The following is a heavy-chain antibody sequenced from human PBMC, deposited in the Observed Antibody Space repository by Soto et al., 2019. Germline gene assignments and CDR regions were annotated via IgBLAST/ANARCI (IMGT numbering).Heavy chain of an antibody. D-gene: IGHD6-19*01. J-gene: IGHJ4*02. V-gene: IGHV3-23*01. CDR3: AKADGEQWLLPHLDK. CDR2: ISCCGGST. Sequence: EVQLLESGGGVVQPGGSLRLSCVASGFNFKKFAMSLVRQAPGEGLEWVSGISCCGGSTSYADSVKGRFSIARDDSTNTLSLQMNNLRVEDTAHYYCAKADGEQWLLPHLDKWGQGTLVTVS. CDR1: GFNFKKFA.